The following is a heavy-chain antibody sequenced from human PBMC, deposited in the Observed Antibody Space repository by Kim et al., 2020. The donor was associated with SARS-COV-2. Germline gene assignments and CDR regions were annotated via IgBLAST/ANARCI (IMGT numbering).Heavy chain of an antibody. V-gene: IGHV1-46*01. CDR3: ARAIYYGSGRYYYYGMDV. Sequence: QGRVTMTRDTSTSTVYMELSSLRSEDTAVYYCARAIYYGSGRYYYYGMDVWGQGTTVTVSS. D-gene: IGHD3-10*01. J-gene: IGHJ6*02.